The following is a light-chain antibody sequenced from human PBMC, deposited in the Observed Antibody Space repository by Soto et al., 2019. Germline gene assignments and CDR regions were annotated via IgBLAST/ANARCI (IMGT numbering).Light chain of an antibody. CDR2: GAS. CDR3: HQYHNWPPYN. Sequence: EIVMTQSPATLSVSPGERATLSCRASQSVSTNLAWYQQKPGQAPRLLMYGASTRATGIPARFSGSGSGTDCTPTLSSQQYEDYAIYYYHQYHNWPPYNFGQGNKLEIK. J-gene: IGKJ2*01. CDR1: QSVSTN. V-gene: IGKV3-15*01.